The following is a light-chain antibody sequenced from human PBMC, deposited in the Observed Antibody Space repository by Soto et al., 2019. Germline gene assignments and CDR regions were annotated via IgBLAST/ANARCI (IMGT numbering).Light chain of an antibody. CDR1: SSDVGGYNY. J-gene: IGLJ1*01. Sequence: QSALTQPRSVSGSPGQSVTISCTGTSSDVGGYNYVSWYQQHQGKAPKLMIYDVSKRPSGVPDRFSGSKSGNTASLTISGLQAEDEADYYCCSYAGSYTYVFGTVTKLTVL. CDR2: DVS. CDR3: CSYAGSYTYV. V-gene: IGLV2-11*01.